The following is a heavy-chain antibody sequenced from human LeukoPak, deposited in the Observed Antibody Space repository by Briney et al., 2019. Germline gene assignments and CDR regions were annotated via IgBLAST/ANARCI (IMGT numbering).Heavy chain of an antibody. Sequence: GGTLRLSCAASGFTFSSYGMSWVRQAPGKGLEWVSAISGSGGSTYYADSVKGRFTISRDNSKNTLYLQMNSLGAEDTAVYYCAKDAVHYDILTGLDYWGQGTLVTVSS. CDR1: GFTFSSYG. D-gene: IGHD3-9*01. CDR2: ISGSGGST. V-gene: IGHV3-23*01. J-gene: IGHJ4*02. CDR3: AKDAVHYDILTGLDY.